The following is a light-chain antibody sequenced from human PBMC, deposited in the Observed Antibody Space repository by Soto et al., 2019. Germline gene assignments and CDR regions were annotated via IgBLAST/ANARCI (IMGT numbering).Light chain of an antibody. CDR3: QVCDCNSDHVG. Sequence: SYELTQPPSVSVAPGQTARITCGGNNIGSKSVHWYQQKPGQAPVMVVYDDSDRPSVIPERFSGSNSGNTATLTISRVVAGDEADYYCQVCDCNSDHVGFGGGNQLT. J-gene: IGLJ2*01. CDR1: NIGSKS. CDR2: DDS. V-gene: IGLV3-21*02.